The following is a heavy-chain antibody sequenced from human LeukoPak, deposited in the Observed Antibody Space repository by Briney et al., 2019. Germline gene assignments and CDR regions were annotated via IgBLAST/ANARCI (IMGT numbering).Heavy chain of an antibody. CDR3: ARVRRQAKAYYYYYMDV. CDR1: GGNFSGYY. V-gene: IGHV4-34*01. CDR2: INHSGST. Sequence: SETLSLTCAVYGGNFSGYYWSWIRPPPGKGREGRGEINHSGSTNYNPSLKTRVTISVDTSKNQFSLKLSSVTAADTAVYYCARVRRQAKAYYYYYMDVWGKGTTATVSS. J-gene: IGHJ6*03.